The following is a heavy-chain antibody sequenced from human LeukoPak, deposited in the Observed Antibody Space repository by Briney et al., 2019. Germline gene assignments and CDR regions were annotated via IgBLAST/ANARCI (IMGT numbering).Heavy chain of an antibody. CDR2: ISSSSSYI. V-gene: IGHV3-21*01. Sequence: GGSLRLSCAASDFTFSSYSMNWVRQAPGKGLEWVSSISSSSSYIYYADSVKGRFTISRDNAKNSLYLQMNSLRAEDTAVYYCARNYYDSSGYYVSWGYMDVWGKGTTVTVSS. J-gene: IGHJ6*03. CDR3: ARNYYDSSGYYVSWGYMDV. D-gene: IGHD3-22*01. CDR1: DFTFSSYS.